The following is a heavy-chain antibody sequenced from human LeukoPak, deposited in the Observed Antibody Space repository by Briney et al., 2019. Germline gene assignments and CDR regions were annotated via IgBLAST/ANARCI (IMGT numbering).Heavy chain of an antibody. D-gene: IGHD2-15*01. CDR2: ISNSGSTM. Sequence: GGSLRLSCAASGFIFSDYYMSWIRQAPGKGLESISYISNSGSTMYYADSVKGRFTISRDNAKNSLYLQMNSLRAEDTAVYYCARDLDIVVVVAATFFGFDYWGQGTLVTVSS. CDR3: ARDLDIVVVVAATFFGFDY. J-gene: IGHJ4*02. V-gene: IGHV3-11*04. CDR1: GFIFSDYY.